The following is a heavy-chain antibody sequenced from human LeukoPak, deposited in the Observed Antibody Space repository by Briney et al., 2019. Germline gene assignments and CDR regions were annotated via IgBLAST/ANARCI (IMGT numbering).Heavy chain of an antibody. V-gene: IGHV3-48*03. Sequence: GGSLRLSCAASGFTFSSYVMNWVRQAPGKGLEWVSYISSSGSTIYYADSVKGRFTISRDNAKNSLYLQMNSLRAEDTAVYYCARDRGRSSGPEDAFDIWGQGTMVTVSS. CDR3: ARDRGRSSGPEDAFDI. CDR1: GFTFSSYV. D-gene: IGHD6-19*01. CDR2: ISSSGSTI. J-gene: IGHJ3*02.